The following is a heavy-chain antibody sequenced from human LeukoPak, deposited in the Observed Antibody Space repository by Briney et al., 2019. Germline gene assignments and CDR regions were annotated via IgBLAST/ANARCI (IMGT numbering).Heavy chain of an antibody. J-gene: IGHJ4*02. CDR2: IKQDGSEK. D-gene: IGHD5-18*01. V-gene: IGHV3-7*03. Sequence: GGSLRLSCAASGFTFSSYWMSWVRQAPGKGLEWVANIKQDGSEKYYVDSVKGRFTISRDNSKNTLYLQMNSLRAEDTAVYYCAKETALKYSYDVYWGQGTLVTVSS. CDR3: AKETALKYSYDVY. CDR1: GFTFSSYW.